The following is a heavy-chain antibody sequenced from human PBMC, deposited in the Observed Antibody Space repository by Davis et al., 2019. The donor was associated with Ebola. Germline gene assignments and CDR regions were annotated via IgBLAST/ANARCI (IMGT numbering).Heavy chain of an antibody. CDR2: INAGNGKT. Sequence: AASVEVSCKASGYTFTNYAMHWVRQAPGQRPEWMGWINAGNGKTKYSQKFQGRVTVTRDTSANTVHMELNSLRSEDTAVYYCARNPTETTTFDYWGQGTLVTVSS. CDR3: ARNPTETTTFDY. CDR1: GYTFTNYA. V-gene: IGHV1-3*01. D-gene: IGHD1-1*01. J-gene: IGHJ4*02.